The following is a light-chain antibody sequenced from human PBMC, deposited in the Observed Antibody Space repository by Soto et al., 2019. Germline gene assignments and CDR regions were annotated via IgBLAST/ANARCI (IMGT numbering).Light chain of an antibody. J-gene: IGKJ5*01. CDR1: QSVGSD. V-gene: IGKV3-11*01. CDR2: DAS. CDR3: QQRANWPT. Sequence: VVTQAPAALALSPGGRATLSCRARQSVGSDLAWYQQKPGQAPRLLIYDASNRATGIPARFSGSGSGTDFTLTISGLEPEDFAVYYCQQRANWPTFGQGTRLEIK.